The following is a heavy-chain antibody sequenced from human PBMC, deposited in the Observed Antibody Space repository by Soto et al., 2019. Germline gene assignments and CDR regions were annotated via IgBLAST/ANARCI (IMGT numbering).Heavy chain of an antibody. CDR2: IWYDGSNK. V-gene: IGHV3-33*01. CDR1: GFTFSSYG. J-gene: IGHJ6*03. Sequence: GGSLRLSCAASGFTFSSYGMHWVRQAPGKGLEWVAVIWYDGSNKYYADSVKGRFTISRDNSKNTLYLQMSSLRAEDTAVYYCARDIVVVPAANYMDVWGKGTTVTVSS. D-gene: IGHD2-2*01. CDR3: ARDIVVVPAANYMDV.